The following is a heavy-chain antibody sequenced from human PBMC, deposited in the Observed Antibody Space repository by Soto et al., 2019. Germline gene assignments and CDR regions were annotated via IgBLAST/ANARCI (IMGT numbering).Heavy chain of an antibody. V-gene: IGHV1-46*01. CDR3: ASSDYGPYYFDY. Sequence: GASVKVSCKASGYTFTSYYMHWVRQAPGQGLEWMGIINPSGGSTSYAQKFQGRVTMTADKSTSTAYMELSSLRSEDTAVYYCASSDYGPYYFDYWGQGTLVTVSS. J-gene: IGHJ4*02. CDR2: INPSGGST. CDR1: GYTFTSYY. D-gene: IGHD4-17*01.